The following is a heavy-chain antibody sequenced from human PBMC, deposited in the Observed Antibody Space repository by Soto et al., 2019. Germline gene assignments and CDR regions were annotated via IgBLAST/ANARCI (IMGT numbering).Heavy chain of an antibody. V-gene: IGHV3-23*01. D-gene: IGHD5-18*01. Sequence: EVQLLESGGGLAQPGGSLRLSCEVSGFTFRKYVMTWVRQAPGKGLEWVSSLSSTGGSTYYADSVKGRFTVSRDNSKNTLFLQMNSLRAEDTAIYYCAKDQGCQEWIPQGGLDVWGPGTTVAVSS. J-gene: IGHJ6*02. CDR1: GFTFRKYV. CDR2: LSSTGGST. CDR3: AKDQGCQEWIPQGGLDV.